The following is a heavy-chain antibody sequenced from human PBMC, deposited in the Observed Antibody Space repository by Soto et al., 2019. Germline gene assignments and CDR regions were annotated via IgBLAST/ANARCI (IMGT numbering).Heavy chain of an antibody. Sequence: PSETLSLTCTVSGGSISSSSYYWGWIRQPPGKGLEWIGSIYYSGSTHYNPSLKSRVTISVDTSKNQFSLKLSSVTAADTAVYYCARHQQDIVVVPAAYNWFDPWGQGTQVTVSS. CDR3: ARHQQDIVVVPAAYNWFDP. CDR2: IYYSGST. D-gene: IGHD2-2*01. CDR1: GGSISSSSYY. J-gene: IGHJ5*02. V-gene: IGHV4-39*01.